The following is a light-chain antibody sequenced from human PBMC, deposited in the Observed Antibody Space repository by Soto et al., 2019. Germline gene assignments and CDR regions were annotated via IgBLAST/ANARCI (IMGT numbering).Light chain of an antibody. CDR3: QQYGSSPTWT. CDR1: QSVGSF. Sequence: EIVLTQSPATLSLSPGERATLSCRASQSVGSFLAWYQQKPGQAPRLLIYGASTRATGIPDRFSGSGSGTDFTLTISRLEPEDSAVYYCQQYGSSPTWTFGQGTKVDIK. V-gene: IGKV3-20*01. CDR2: GAS. J-gene: IGKJ1*01.